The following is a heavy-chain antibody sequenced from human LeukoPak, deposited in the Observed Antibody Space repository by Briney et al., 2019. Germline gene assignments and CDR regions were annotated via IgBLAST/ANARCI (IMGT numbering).Heavy chain of an antibody. CDR2: ISGSGGST. J-gene: IGHJ4*02. CDR3: AKVPSWQLPLHDIDY. Sequence: SGGSLRLSCAASGFTFSSYAMSWVRQAPGKGLEWVSAISGSGGSTYYADSVKGRFTISRDNSKNTLYLQMNSLRAEDTAVYYCAKVPSWQLPLHDIDYWGQGTLVTVSS. D-gene: IGHD2-15*01. V-gene: IGHV3-23*01. CDR1: GFTFSSYA.